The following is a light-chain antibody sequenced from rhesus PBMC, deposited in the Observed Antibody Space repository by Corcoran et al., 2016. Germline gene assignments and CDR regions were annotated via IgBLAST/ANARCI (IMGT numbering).Light chain of an antibody. Sequence: DIQMTQSPSSLSASVGDTVTIICKASQGISNHVAWFQQKPGKVPKLLIYAATTLQNGVPSRFCGSGTGTDFSLTICSLQPADFATYYCRHGYGITFGGGAKVELK. CDR3: RHGYGIT. CDR2: AAT. V-gene: IGKV1-25*02. CDR1: QGISNH. J-gene: IGKJ4*01.